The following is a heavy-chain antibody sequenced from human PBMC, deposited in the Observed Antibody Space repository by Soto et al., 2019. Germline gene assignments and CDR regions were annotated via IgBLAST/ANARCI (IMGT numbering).Heavy chain of an antibody. D-gene: IGHD2-15*01. Sequence: QVQLVQSGAEVKKPGSSVKVSCKASGGTFSSYAISWVRQAPEQGLEWMGGIIPIFGTANYAQKFQGRVTITADKSTSTAYMELSSPRSEDTAVYYCARARGLGYCSGGSCLHFDYWGQGTLVTVSS. CDR3: ARARGLGYCSGGSCLHFDY. J-gene: IGHJ4*02. CDR1: GGTFSSYA. V-gene: IGHV1-69*06. CDR2: IIPIFGTA.